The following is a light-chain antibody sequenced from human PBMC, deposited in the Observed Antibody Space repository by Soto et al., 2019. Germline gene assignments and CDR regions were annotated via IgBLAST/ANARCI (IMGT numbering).Light chain of an antibody. V-gene: IGKV1-5*03. CDR1: QSISIW. J-gene: IGKJ2*01. CDR2: KAS. Sequence: DIQMTQSPSTLSASVGDRVTITCRASQSISIWLAWFQQKPGKAPKLLIYKASSLQSGVPSRFSGSESGTEVNLTISILQPDDFATYYCQQYNPYSSTFGQGTKLEIK. CDR3: QQYNPYSST.